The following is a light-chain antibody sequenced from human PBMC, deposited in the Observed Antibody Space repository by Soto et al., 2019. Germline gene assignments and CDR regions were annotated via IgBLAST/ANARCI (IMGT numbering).Light chain of an antibody. CDR3: NSYAGSNNLYV. J-gene: IGLJ1*01. V-gene: IGLV2-8*01. CDR2: EVS. CDR1: SSDVGGYNY. Sequence: QSALTQPPSASGSPGQSVTISCTGTSSDVGGYNYVSWYQHHPGKAPKLIIFEVSQRPSGVPDRFSGSKSGNTASLTVSGLQAEDEADYYCNSYAGSNNLYVFGTGTKVTVL.